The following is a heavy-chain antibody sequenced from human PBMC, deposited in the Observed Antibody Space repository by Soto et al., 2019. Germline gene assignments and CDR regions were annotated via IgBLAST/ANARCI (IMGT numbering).Heavy chain of an antibody. J-gene: IGHJ6*02. CDR2: IYPDESDT. CDR3: ARLGFEYDTLTAYYNVHHYYGLDV. D-gene: IGHD3-9*01. Sequence: GESLKISCKASGYSFTKYWIGWVRQMPGKGLEWMGIIYPDESDTKYSPSFQGQVIISADNSINTAYLQWSSLKASDTAMYFCARLGFEYDTLTAYYNVHHYYGLDVWGQGTSVTV. CDR1: GYSFTKYW. V-gene: IGHV5-51*01.